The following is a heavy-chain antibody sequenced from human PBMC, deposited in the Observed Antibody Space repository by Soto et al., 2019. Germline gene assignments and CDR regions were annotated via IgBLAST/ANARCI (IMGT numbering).Heavy chain of an antibody. D-gene: IGHD3-22*01. Sequence: ADTLSLACTVSGGSLSRSSYFWGWIRQPPGKGLEWIGSIYYSGSTYYNPSLKSRVTVSVDTSKNQFSLKLSSVTAADTAVYYCARPIQYYFDTSAQSAWFDPWGQGTLVTVSS. CDR3: ARPIQYYFDTSAQSAWFDP. J-gene: IGHJ5*02. CDR2: IYYSGST. V-gene: IGHV4-39*01. CDR1: GGSLSRSSYF.